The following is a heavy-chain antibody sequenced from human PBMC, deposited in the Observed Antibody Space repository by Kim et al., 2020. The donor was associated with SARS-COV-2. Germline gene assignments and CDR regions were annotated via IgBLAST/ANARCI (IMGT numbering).Heavy chain of an antibody. CDR2: IYNSGST. J-gene: IGHJ5*02. V-gene: IGHV4-59*01. CDR3: ARDARYGGWFDP. CDR1: GGSISTYY. Sequence: SETLSLTCTVSGGSISTYYCSWIRQPPGKGLEWIGYIYNSGSTNYNPSLKSRVTISVDTSKNQFSLKLSSVTAADTAVYYCARDARYGGWFDPWGQGTLVTVSS. D-gene: IGHD5-18*01.